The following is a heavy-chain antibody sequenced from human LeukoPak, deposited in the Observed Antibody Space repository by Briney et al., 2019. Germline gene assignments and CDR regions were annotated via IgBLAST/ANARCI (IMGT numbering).Heavy chain of an antibody. Sequence: GASVKVSCKASGYTFTGYYMHWVRQAPGQGLEWMGWINPNSGGTNYAQKFQGRVTMTRDTSISTAYMELSSLRSEDTAVYYCARMSLGYCSSTSCQIDAFDIWGQGTMVTVSS. CDR1: GYTFTGYY. J-gene: IGHJ3*02. D-gene: IGHD2-2*01. CDR3: ARMSLGYCSSTSCQIDAFDI. V-gene: IGHV1-2*02. CDR2: INPNSGGT.